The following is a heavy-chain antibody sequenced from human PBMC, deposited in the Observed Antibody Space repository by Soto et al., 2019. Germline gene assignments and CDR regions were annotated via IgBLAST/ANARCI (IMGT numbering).Heavy chain of an antibody. V-gene: IGHV3-33*01. D-gene: IGHD1-1*01. Sequence: QVQLVESGGGVVQPGRSLRLSCAASGFTFSSYGMHWVRQAPGTGLVWVAVIWYDGSNKYYADSVKGRFTISRDNSKNTLYLQMNSLRAYDTAVYYCARESPTTLQRYYYYSMDVWGKGTTVTVSS. CDR1: GFTFSSYG. J-gene: IGHJ6*03. CDR2: IWYDGSNK. CDR3: ARESPTTLQRYYYYSMDV.